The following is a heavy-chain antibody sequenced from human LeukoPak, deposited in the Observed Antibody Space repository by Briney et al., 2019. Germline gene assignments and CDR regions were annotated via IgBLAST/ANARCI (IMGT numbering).Heavy chain of an antibody. CDR1: GFTFSSYW. CDR2: IKQDGSEK. V-gene: IGHV3-7*01. CDR3: VVGAAAADYYYGMDV. J-gene: IGHJ6*02. Sequence: GGSLRLSCAASGFTFSSYWMSWVRQAPGKGLEWVANIKQDGSEKYYVDSVKGRFTISRDNAKNSLYLQMNSLRAEDTAVYYCVVGAAAADYYYGMDVWGQGTTVTVSS. D-gene: IGHD6-13*01.